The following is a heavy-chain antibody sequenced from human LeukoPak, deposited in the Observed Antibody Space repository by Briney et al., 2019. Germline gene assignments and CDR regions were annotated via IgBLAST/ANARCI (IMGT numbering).Heavy chain of an antibody. CDR2: INPNSGGT. J-gene: IGHJ6*02. CDR3: ARVSRGWDDYYGMDV. CDR1: GYTFTGYY. Sequence: ASVTVSCKASGYTFTGYYMHWVRQAPGQGLEWMGWINPNSGGTNYAQKFQGRVTMTRDTSISTAYMELSRLRSDDTAVYYCARVSRGWDDYYGMDVWGQGTTVTVSS. D-gene: IGHD1-26*01. V-gene: IGHV1-2*02.